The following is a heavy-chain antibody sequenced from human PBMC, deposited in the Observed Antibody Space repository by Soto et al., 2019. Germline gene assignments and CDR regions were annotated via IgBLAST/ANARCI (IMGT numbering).Heavy chain of an antibody. J-gene: IGHJ4*02. D-gene: IGHD2-8*02. Sequence: EVKLVESGGGLVQPGRSLRLSCAASRFTSNDYAMHWVRQAPGKGLEWVSGIYYNSDRIDYGDSVKGRFATSRDNAKNSLYLQMNSLGPEETAVYYCVKDVLPGGADYWGPGTLVTVSS. CDR2: IYYNSDRI. CDR3: VKDVLPGGADY. CDR1: RFTSNDYA. V-gene: IGHV3-9*02.